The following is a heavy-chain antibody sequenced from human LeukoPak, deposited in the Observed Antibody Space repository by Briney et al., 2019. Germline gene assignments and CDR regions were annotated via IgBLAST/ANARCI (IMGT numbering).Heavy chain of an antibody. Sequence: SETLSLTCTVSGGSISSGGYYWSWIRQHPGKGLEWIGYIYYSGSTSYNPSLKSRVTISVDTSKNQFSLKLTSVTAADTAVYYCARSNDYSDSNWFDPWGQGTLVTVSS. CDR2: IYYSGST. V-gene: IGHV4-31*03. CDR1: GGSISSGGYY. CDR3: ARSNDYSDSNWFDP. J-gene: IGHJ5*02. D-gene: IGHD4-11*01.